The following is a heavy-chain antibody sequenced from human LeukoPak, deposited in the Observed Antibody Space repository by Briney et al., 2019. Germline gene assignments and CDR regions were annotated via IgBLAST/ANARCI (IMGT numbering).Heavy chain of an antibody. CDR2: INPNNSNT. D-gene: IGHD3-22*01. CDR3: ARRFGRYESNGFYYGGFDY. J-gene: IGHJ4*02. CDR1: GYTFTGYY. V-gene: IGHV1-2*02. Sequence: ASVKVSCKASGYTFTGYYIHWVRQTPGQGLEWMGWINPNNSNTYYAQNLQGGVTMTRDTSISTAYLELSSLRSDVTAVYYCARRFGRYESNGFYYGGFDYWGQGALVTVSS.